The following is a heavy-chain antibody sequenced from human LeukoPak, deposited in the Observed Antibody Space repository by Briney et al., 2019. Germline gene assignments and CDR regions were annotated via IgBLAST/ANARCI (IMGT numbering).Heavy chain of an antibody. J-gene: IGHJ5*02. V-gene: IGHV5-10-1*01. CDR2: IDPSDYYT. Sequence: GESLKISCKGSGYSFTSYWISWVRQMPGEGLEWMGRIDPSDYYTNYSPSFQGPVTISADKSISTAYLQWSSLKASDTAMYYCARRYCSSTSCYAGDWFDPWGQGTLVTVSS. CDR1: GYSFTSYW. CDR3: ARRYCSSTSCYAGDWFDP. D-gene: IGHD2-2*01.